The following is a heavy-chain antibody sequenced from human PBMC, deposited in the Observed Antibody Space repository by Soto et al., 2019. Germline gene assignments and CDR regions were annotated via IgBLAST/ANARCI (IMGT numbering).Heavy chain of an antibody. D-gene: IGHD3-9*01. CDR2: ISGSGGST. V-gene: IGHV3-23*01. Sequence: EVQLLESGGGLVQPGGSLRLSCAASGFTFSSYAMSWVRQAPGKGLEWVSAISGSGGSTYYANSVKGRFTISRDNSRNSLYLQMNSLRAEDTAVYYCAMCRPFPANRYPRPYYFAYWGQGTLVTVSS. J-gene: IGHJ4*02. CDR1: GFTFSSYA. CDR3: AMCRPFPANRYPRPYYFAY.